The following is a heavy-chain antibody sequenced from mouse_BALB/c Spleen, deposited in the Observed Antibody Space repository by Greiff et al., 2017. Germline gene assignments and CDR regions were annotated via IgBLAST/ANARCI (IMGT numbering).Heavy chain of an antibody. CDR1: GYTFTTFY. D-gene: IGHD2-4*01. V-gene: IGHV1S81*02. CDR3: TRSHYDYDYEDY. CDR2: INPSNGGT. J-gene: IGHJ2*01. Sequence: VQLHQSGAELVKPGASVKLSCQASGYTFTTFYIYWVKQRPGQGLEWIGEINPSNGGTNFNEKFKRKATLSVDNSSSTAYMQLSSLTSEDSAVYYGTRSHYDYDYEDYGGQGTTLTVAS.